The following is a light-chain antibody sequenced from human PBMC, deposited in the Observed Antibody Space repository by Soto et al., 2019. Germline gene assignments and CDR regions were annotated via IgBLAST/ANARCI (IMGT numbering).Light chain of an antibody. Sequence: EIVLTQSPATLSLSPGERATLSCRASQSVSSYLACYQQKPGQAPRLLIYDASNRATGIPARFSGSGSGTDFTLTISSLEPEDFAVYYCQQRINWPSSFGQGTRLEIK. CDR1: QSVSSY. CDR3: QQRINWPSS. J-gene: IGKJ5*01. CDR2: DAS. V-gene: IGKV3-11*01.